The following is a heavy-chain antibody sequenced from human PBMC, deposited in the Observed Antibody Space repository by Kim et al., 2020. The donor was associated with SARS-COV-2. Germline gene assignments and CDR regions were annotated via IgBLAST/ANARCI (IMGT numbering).Heavy chain of an antibody. J-gene: IGHJ4*02. CDR1: GFTLSNSL. D-gene: IGHD1-1*01. V-gene: IGHV3-74*01. CDR3: TTTDY. CDR2: IHRDGSVT. Sequence: GGSLRLSCSASGFTLSNSLMNWVRQAPGEGLVWVSSIHRDGSVTDYVGSLRGRFTISRDNTRNTLYLQMNSLRAEDTAVYYCTTTDYCGLG.